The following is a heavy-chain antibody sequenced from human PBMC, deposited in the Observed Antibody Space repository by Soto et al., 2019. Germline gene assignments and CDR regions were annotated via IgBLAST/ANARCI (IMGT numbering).Heavy chain of an antibody. D-gene: IGHD3-22*01. CDR2: ISSSSSTI. V-gene: IGHV3-48*02. CDR3: ARDRSGYYDSSGYYRFDY. CDR1: GFTFSSYS. Sequence: PGGSLRLSCAASGFTFSSYSMNWVRQAPGKGLEWVSYISSSSSTIYYADSVKGRFTISRDNAKNSLYLQMNSLRDEDTAVYYCARDRSGYYDSSGYYRFDYWGQGTLVTVSS. J-gene: IGHJ4*02.